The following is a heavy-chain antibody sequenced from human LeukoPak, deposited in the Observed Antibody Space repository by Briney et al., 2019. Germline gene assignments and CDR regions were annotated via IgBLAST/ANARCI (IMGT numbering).Heavy chain of an antibody. J-gene: IGHJ4*02. D-gene: IGHD1-26*01. CDR1: GXKFSNYW. Sequence: HGESLKISCKGSGXKFSNYWIAWVRQMPGKGMEWMGIIFPDDSDTRYSPSFQGQVTISADKSINMAYLQWSRLNASDTAMYYCANGQEWELLANWGQGTLVTVSS. V-gene: IGHV5-51*01. CDR2: IFPDDSDT. CDR3: ANGQEWELLAN.